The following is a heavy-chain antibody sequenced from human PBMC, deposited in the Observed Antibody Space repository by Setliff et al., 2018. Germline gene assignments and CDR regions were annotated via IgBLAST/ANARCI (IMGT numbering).Heavy chain of an antibody. Sequence: SETLSLTCTVSGDSISDASIMAWIRQPPGKGLEFIGYVFYNGAAKYDPSLKSRVTMSVDTSKTQFSLKLNSMTTADTAVYYCARGGTYRYFDYWGQGILVTVS. CDR3: ARGGTYRYFDY. J-gene: IGHJ4*02. V-gene: IGHV4-59*01. CDR1: GDSISDAS. CDR2: VFYNGAA.